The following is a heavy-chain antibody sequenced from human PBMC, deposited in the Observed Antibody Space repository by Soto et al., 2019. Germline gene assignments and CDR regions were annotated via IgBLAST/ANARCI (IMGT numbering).Heavy chain of an antibody. D-gene: IGHD2-2*01. CDR2: INHSGRT. V-gene: IGHV4-34*01. CDR3: ARLLGYCSSTSCSPGYYYGMDV. Sequence: PSETLSLTCAVYGGSFSGYYWSWIRQPPGKGLEWIGEINHSGRTNYNPSLKSRGTISVDTSKNQFSLKLSTVTAADTAVYYCARLLGYCSSTSCSPGYYYGMDVWGQGTTVTVSS. CDR1: GGSFSGYY. J-gene: IGHJ6*02.